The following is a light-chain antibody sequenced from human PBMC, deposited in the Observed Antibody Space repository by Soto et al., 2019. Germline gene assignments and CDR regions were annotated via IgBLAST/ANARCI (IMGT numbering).Light chain of an antibody. CDR3: KQYGSSPWT. J-gene: IGKJ1*01. Sequence: EIVLTQSPGTLSLSPGERATLSCRASQSVSSSYLAWYQQKPGQAPRLLIYGASRRATGIPDRFSGSGSGTDCTLTISRLEPEDFAVYYCKQYGSSPWTFGQGTKVEI. CDR1: QSVSSSY. CDR2: GAS. V-gene: IGKV3-20*01.